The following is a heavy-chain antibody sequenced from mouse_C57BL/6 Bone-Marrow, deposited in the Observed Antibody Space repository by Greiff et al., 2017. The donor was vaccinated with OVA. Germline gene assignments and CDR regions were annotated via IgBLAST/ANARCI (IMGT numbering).Heavy chain of an antibody. D-gene: IGHD2-3*01. CDR1: GYTFTSYW. Sequence: QVQLQQPGAELVKPGASVKMSCKASGYTFTSYWITWVKQRPGQGLEWIGDIYPGSGSTNYNEKFKSKATLTVDTSSSTAYMQLSSLTSEDSAVYYGARWDGYYEGLFAYWGQGTLVTVSA. CDR2: IYPGSGST. CDR3: ARWDGYYEGLFAY. J-gene: IGHJ3*01. V-gene: IGHV1-55*01.